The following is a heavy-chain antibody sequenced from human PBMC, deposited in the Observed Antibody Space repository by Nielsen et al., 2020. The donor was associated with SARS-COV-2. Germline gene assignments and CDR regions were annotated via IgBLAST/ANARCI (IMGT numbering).Heavy chain of an antibody. CDR1: GFVLSDHF. J-gene: IGHJ4*02. D-gene: IGHD2-2*01. Sequence: GESLKISCAASGFVLSDHFMSWIRQAPGKGLEWISYISNRQSGSVTFYADSVKGRFTISRDSAKSSIYLQMDSLRAEDTAVYYCARPCSTTSCYADWGQGTLVTVSS. V-gene: IGHV3-11*04. CDR2: ISNRQSGSVT. CDR3: ARPCSTTSCYAD.